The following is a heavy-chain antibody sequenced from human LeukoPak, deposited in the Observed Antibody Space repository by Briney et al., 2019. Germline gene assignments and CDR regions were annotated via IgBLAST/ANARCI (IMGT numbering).Heavy chain of an antibody. V-gene: IGHV3-7*03. CDR3: ARRDVLRYFDWLSAKLPTDAFDI. J-gene: IGHJ3*02. Sequence: GGSLRLSCAASGFTFSSYWMSWVRQAPGKGLEWVANIKQDGSEKYYVDSVKGRSTISRDNAKNSLYLQMNSLRAEDTAVYYCARRDVLRYFDWLSAKLPTDAFDIWGQGTMVTVSS. CDR1: GFTFSSYW. D-gene: IGHD3-9*01. CDR2: IKQDGSEK.